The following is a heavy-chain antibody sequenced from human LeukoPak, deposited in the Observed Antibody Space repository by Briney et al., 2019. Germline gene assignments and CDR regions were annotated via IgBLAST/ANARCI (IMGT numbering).Heavy chain of an antibody. CDR3: ARGSNWFDP. V-gene: IGHV1-2*02. Sequence: ASVKVSCKASGYTFTGYYMHWVRQAPGQGLEWMGWINPNSGGTNYAQKLKGRVSMTTDTSTTTAYMEVRNLRSDDTAVYYCARGSNWFDPWGQGTLVTVSS. CDR1: GYTFTGYY. CDR2: INPNSGGT. J-gene: IGHJ5*02.